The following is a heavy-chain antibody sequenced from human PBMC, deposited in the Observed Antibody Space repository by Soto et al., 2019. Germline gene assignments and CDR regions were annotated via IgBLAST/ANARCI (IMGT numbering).Heavy chain of an antibody. CDR1: GFTVSDYY. J-gene: IGHJ4*02. CDR2: SSNSGTYT. D-gene: IGHD3-9*01. V-gene: IGHV3-11*06. Sequence: GSLRLSCAASGFTVSDYYMSWIRQAPGKGLEWLSYSSNSGTYTRYADSVKGRFSISRDNAKNTLYLQMNSLRAEDTAVYYCATPIRDYWGQGTLVTVSS. CDR3: ATPIRDY.